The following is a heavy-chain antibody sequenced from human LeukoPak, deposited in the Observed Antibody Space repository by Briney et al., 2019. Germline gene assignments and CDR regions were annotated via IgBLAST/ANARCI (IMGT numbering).Heavy chain of an antibody. CDR3: ARDLWYSSSRDAFDI. D-gene: IGHD6-13*01. Sequence: QAGGSLRLSCAASGFTFSSYAMSWVRQAPGKGLEWVSAISGSGGSTYYADSVKGRFTISRDNSKNTLYLQMNSLRAEDTAVYYCARDLWYSSSRDAFDIWGQGTMVTVSS. CDR2: ISGSGGST. V-gene: IGHV3-23*01. J-gene: IGHJ3*02. CDR1: GFTFSSYA.